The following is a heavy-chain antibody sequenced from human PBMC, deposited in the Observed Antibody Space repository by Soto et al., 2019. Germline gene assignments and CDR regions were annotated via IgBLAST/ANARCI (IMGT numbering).Heavy chain of an antibody. D-gene: IGHD6-13*01. V-gene: IGHV6-1*01. CDR1: GVRVSRGSSA. J-gene: IGHJ4*03. CDR3: ARAHPAGASDFDH. CDR2: TYYRSKRHN. Sequence: PSQPLARACAISGVRVSRGSSAWNWIRQSAPSGLQWHGRTYYRSKRHNADEVPQKSRITVTPATSKNQFSLQLNSATPEDTAVYYCARAHPAGASDFDHCGQGTLVSV.